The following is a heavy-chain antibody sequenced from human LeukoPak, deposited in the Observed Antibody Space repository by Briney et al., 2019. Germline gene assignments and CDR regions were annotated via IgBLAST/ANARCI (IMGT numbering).Heavy chain of an antibody. V-gene: IGHV5-51*01. CDR3: ARLSGRDFDF. Sequence: GESLKISCKGSGYSFTSYWIGWVRQMPGKGLEWMGIIYPGDSDTRYSPSFQGQVTMSVDKSISTAYLQWSSLRASDSAMYYCARLSGRDFDFWGQGTLVTVAS. D-gene: IGHD1-26*01. CDR1: GYSFTSYW. CDR2: IYPGDSDT. J-gene: IGHJ4*02.